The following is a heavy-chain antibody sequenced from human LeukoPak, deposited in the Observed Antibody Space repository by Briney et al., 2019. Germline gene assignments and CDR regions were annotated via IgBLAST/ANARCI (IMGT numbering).Heavy chain of an antibody. CDR1: GYTFTSYG. V-gene: IGHV1-18*01. D-gene: IGHD3-22*01. J-gene: IGHJ4*02. CDR3: ARSLPYYDSSGSFDY. CDR2: ISAYNGNT. Sequence: GASVKVSCKASGYTFTSYGISWVRQAPGQGLEWMGWISAYNGNTNYAQKLQGRVTMTTDTSTSTAYMELRSLRSDDTAVYYCARSLPYYDSSGSFDYWGRGTLVTVSS.